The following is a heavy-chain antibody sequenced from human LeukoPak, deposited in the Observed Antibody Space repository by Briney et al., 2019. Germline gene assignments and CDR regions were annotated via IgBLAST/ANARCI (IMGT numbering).Heavy chain of an antibody. Sequence: GGSLKLSCAASGFTFSGSAMHWVRQASGKGLEWVGRIRSKANSYATAYAASVKGRFTISRDNSKNTLYLQMNSLRAEDTAVYYCASGYSGYVLPLGYWGQGTLVTVSS. D-gene: IGHD5-12*01. J-gene: IGHJ4*02. CDR1: GFTFSGSA. V-gene: IGHV3-73*01. CDR3: ASGYSGYVLPLGY. CDR2: IRSKANSYAT.